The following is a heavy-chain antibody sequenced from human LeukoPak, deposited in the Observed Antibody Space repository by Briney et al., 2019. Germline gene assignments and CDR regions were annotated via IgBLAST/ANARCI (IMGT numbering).Heavy chain of an antibody. V-gene: IGHV3-20*04. Sequence: PGGSLRLSCAASGFTFDDYGMSWVRQAPGKGLEWVSGINWNGGSTGYADSVKGRFTISRDNAKNSLYLQMNSLRAEDTALYYCARDGGPITMVRGVSYYMDVWGKGTTVTVSS. J-gene: IGHJ6*03. D-gene: IGHD3-10*01. CDR1: GFTFDDYG. CDR3: ARDGGPITMVRGVSYYMDV. CDR2: INWNGGST.